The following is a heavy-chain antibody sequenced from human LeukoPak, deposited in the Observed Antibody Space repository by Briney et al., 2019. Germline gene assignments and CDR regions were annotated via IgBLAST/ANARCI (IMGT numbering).Heavy chain of an antibody. J-gene: IGHJ5*02. CDR1: GYTFTDYY. CDR3: ARLWFGELLP. Sequence: ASVKVSCKASGYTFTDYYMHWVRQAPGQGFEWMGWINPNDGDTNYAQKLQGRVTMTTDTSTSTAYMELRSLRSDDTAVYYCARLWFGELLPWGQGTLVTVSS. CDR2: INPNDGDT. D-gene: IGHD3-10*01. V-gene: IGHV1-18*04.